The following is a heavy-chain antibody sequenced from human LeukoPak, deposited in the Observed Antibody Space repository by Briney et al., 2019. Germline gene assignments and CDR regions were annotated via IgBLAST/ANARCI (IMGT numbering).Heavy chain of an antibody. V-gene: IGHV1-18*01. CDR3: ARGGGIAGLGF. J-gene: IGHJ4*02. CDR2: ISAYNGNT. CDR1: GYTFTSYG. Sequence: ASVKVSCKPSGYTFTSYGITLVRQAPGQGLEWMGWISAYNGNTNYAQKFQGRVTMTTDTSTSTAYMELRSLRSDDTAMYYCARGGGIAGLGFWGQGTLVTVSS. D-gene: IGHD6-13*01.